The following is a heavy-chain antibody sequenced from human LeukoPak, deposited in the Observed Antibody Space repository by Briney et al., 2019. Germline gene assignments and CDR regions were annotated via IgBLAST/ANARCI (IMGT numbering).Heavy chain of an antibody. J-gene: IGHJ4*02. CDR3: AKDGVVGAGLFDY. CDR2: ISYDGSNK. CDR1: GFTFSSYG. Sequence: PGRSLRLSCAASGFTFSSYGMHWVRQAPGKGLEWVAVISYDGSNKYYADSVKRRFTISRDNSKNTLYLQMNSLRAEDTAVYYCAKDGVVGAGLFDYWGQGTLVSVSS. D-gene: IGHD1-26*01. V-gene: IGHV3-30*18.